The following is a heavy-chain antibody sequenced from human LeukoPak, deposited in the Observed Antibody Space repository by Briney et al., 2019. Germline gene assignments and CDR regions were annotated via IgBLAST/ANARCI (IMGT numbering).Heavy chain of an antibody. J-gene: IGHJ5*02. V-gene: IGHV3-73*01. CDR3: SARIYGDFNWFDP. CDR1: GFTFSGSA. D-gene: IGHD4-17*01. CDR2: IRSKANSYAT. Sequence: GRSLRLSCAASGFTFSGSAMHWVRQASGKGLEWVGRIRSKANSYATAYAASVKGRFTISRDDSKNTAYLQMNSLKTEDTAVYYCSARIYGDFNWFDPWGQGTLVTVSS.